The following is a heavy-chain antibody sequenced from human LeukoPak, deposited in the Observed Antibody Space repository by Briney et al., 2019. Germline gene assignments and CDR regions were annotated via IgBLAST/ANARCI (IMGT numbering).Heavy chain of an antibody. CDR1: GFTFGDYA. Sequence: AGGSLRLSCAASGFTFGDYAMSWVRQAPGKGLEWVGFIRSKKYGGASQFAASVKARFTISRDDSKSIAYLQMNSLNTEDTAMYYCARNGLYCSSASCSNYYYYMDVWGKGTTVTVSS. CDR2: IRSKKYGGAS. CDR3: ARNGLYCSSASCSNYYYYMDV. D-gene: IGHD2-2*01. V-gene: IGHV3-49*04. J-gene: IGHJ6*03.